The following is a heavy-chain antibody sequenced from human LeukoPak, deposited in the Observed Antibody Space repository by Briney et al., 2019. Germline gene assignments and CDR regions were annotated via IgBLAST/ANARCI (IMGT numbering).Heavy chain of an antibody. CDR3: ARGYSSRGDFDY. Sequence: SETLSLTCSVSGGSISSNTYYWGWIRQPPGKGLEGIGTIYYTGGTYYNPSLKSRVTISVDTSKNQFSLRLSSVTAADTAVYYCARGYSSRGDFDYWGQGTLVTVSS. CDR2: IYYTGGT. V-gene: IGHV4-39*01. J-gene: IGHJ4*02. CDR1: GGSISSNTYY. D-gene: IGHD6-13*01.